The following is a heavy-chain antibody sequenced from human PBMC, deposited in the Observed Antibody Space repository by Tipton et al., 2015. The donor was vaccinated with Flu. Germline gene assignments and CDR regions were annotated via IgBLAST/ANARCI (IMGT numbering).Heavy chain of an antibody. CDR1: GGSVSSGSYY. J-gene: IGHJ4*02. CDR2: IYYSGST. V-gene: IGHV4-61*01. CDR3: ARVPYYYDSSGYFFDY. D-gene: IGHD3-22*01. Sequence: TLSLTCTVSGGSVSSGSYYWSWIRQPPGKGPEWIGYIYYSGSTNYNPSLKSRVTISVDTSKNQFSLKLSSVTAADTAVYYCARVPYYYDSSGYFFDYWGQGTLVTVSS.